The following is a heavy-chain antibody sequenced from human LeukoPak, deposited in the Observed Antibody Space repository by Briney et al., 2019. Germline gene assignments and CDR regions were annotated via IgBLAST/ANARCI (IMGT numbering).Heavy chain of an antibody. J-gene: IGHJ1*01. CDR1: GFTFSSYA. CDR2: ISGSGGST. Sequence: PGGSLRLSCAASGFTFSSYAMSWVRQAPGKGLEWVSAISGSGGSTYYADSVKGRFTISRDNAKNSLYLQMNSLRAEDTALYYCAKDAYGAYDSSGYYYFRGQGTLVTVSS. V-gene: IGHV3-23*01. D-gene: IGHD3-22*01. CDR3: AKDAYGAYDSSGYYYF.